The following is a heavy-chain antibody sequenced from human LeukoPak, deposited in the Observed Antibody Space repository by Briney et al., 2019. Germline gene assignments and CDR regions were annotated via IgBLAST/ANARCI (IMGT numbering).Heavy chain of an antibody. V-gene: IGHV4-34*01. CDR3: ARHTTILGHFGY. CDR1: GGSFSDYY. CDR2: INHSGST. Sequence: SETLSLTCAVYGGSFSDYYWSWIRQPPGKGLEWIGEINHSGSTNYNPSLKSRVTISVDTSKNQFSLKLSSVTAADTALYYCARHTTILGHFGYWGQGTLVTVSS. D-gene: IGHD5-24*01. J-gene: IGHJ4*02.